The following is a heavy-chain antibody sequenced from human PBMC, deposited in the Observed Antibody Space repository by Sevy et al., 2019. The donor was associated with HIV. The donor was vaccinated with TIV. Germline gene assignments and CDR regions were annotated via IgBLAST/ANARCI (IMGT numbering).Heavy chain of an antibody. V-gene: IGHV3-48*03. D-gene: IGHD4-17*01. CDR3: ARDLPPSATTVAHFDC. CDR1: GFIFSSYE. Sequence: GGSLRLSCAASGFIFSSYEMNWVRQAPGKGLEWVSYISNSGTTIYYSDSVKGRFTISRDNARNSLYLQMNSLRAEDTAVYYCARDLPPSATTVAHFDCWGQGTLVTDSS. CDR2: ISNSGTTI. J-gene: IGHJ4*02.